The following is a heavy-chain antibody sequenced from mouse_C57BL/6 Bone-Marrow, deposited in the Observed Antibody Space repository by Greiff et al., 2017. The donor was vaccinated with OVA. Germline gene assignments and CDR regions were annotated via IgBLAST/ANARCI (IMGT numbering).Heavy chain of an antibody. CDR2: IRSKSNNYAT. J-gene: IGHJ4*01. CDR1: GFSFNTYA. V-gene: IGHV10-1*01. CDR3: VRHGYYAMDY. Sequence: EVQGVESGGGLVQPKGSLKLSCAASGFSFNTYAMNWVRQAPGKGLEWVARIRSKSNNYATYYADSVKARFTISRDDSESMLYLQMNNLKTEYTXMYYCVRHGYYAMDYWGQGTSVTVSS.